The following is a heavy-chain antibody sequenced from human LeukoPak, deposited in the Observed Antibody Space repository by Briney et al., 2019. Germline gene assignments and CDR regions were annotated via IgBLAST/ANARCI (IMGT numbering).Heavy chain of an antibody. CDR2: IYTSGST. Sequence: SETLSLTCTVSGGSISSYYWSWIRQPAGKGLEWIGRIYTSGSTNYNPSLKSRDTMSVDTSKNQFSLKLSSVTAADTAVYYCRGYYYDSSGYYSVDYWGQGTLVTVSS. V-gene: IGHV4-4*07. J-gene: IGHJ4*02. CDR3: RGYYYDSSGYYSVDY. CDR1: GGSISSYY. D-gene: IGHD3-22*01.